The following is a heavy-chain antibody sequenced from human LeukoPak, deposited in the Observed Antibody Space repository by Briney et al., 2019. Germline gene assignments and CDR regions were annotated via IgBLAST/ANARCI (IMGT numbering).Heavy chain of an antibody. CDR2: IDEHGHNT. CDR3: SSSRVTHGIDL. Sequence: GGSLRLSCEVSGFYVGLYWMSWVRQAPGKGLEWVANIDEHGHNTFYGDSVRGRFTISRENAQNSLSLEMNDLRPEDTALYYCSSSRVTHGIDLWGQGILVSVFS. CDR1: GFYVGLYW. V-gene: IGHV3-7*01. J-gene: IGHJ4*02.